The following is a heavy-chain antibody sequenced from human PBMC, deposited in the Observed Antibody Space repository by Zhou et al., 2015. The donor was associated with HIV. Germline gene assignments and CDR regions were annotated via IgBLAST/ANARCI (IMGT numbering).Heavy chain of an antibody. V-gene: IGHV1-69*01. J-gene: IGHJ4*02. CDR1: GGTFSNFA. Sequence: QVQLVQSGAEVKKPGSSVKVSCKASGGTFSNFALSWVRQAPGQGLEWMGAIIPIVNTTNYAQKFQGRVSITADESTSTAYMELSSLRSEDTAVYYCARAPELRRFAFDYWGQGTLVTVSS. D-gene: IGHD1-7*01. CDR2: IIPIVNTT. CDR3: ARAPELRRFAFDY.